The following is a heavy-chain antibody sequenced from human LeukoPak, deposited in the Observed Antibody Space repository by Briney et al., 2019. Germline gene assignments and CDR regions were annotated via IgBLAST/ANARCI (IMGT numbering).Heavy chain of an antibody. CDR1: GGSISSYY. CDR3: ARQNGRGYDYVWGSYRPIFDY. CDR2: IYYSGST. D-gene: IGHD3-16*02. V-gene: IGHV4-59*08. J-gene: IGHJ4*02. Sequence: PSETLSLTCTVSGGSISSYYWSWIRQPPGKGLEWIGYIYYSGSTNYNPSLKSRVTISVDTSKNQFSLKLSSVTAADTAVYYCARQNGRGYDYVWGSYRPIFDYWGQGTLVTVSS.